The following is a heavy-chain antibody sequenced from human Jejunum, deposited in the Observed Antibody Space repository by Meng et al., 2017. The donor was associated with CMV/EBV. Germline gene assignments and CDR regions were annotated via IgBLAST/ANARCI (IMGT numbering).Heavy chain of an antibody. Sequence: SCAASGFTFRAYGMNWVRQAPGKGLEWVSLISGSTPYIYYADSVKGRFTISRDNAKNSVYLQMNSLRAEDTAVYYCARGVFDSWGQGTLVTVSS. D-gene: IGHD2-8*01. J-gene: IGHJ4*02. CDR3: ARGVFDS. CDR1: GFTFRAYG. CDR2: ISGSTPYI. V-gene: IGHV3-21*01.